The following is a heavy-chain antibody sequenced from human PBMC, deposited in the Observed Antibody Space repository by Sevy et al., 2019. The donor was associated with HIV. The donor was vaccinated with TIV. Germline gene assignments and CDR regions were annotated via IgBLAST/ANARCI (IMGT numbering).Heavy chain of an antibody. D-gene: IGHD3-22*01. CDR1: GGYIRSVGYY. CDR3: VGTDSGGYYDY. V-gene: IGHV4-61*02. CDR2: IFNSGST. Sequence: SETLSLTCTVSGGYIRSVGYYWSWIRQPAGKGLQWIGRIFNSGSTDYSPSLKSRVTISVDTSENKVSLKLSSVTAADTAVYYCVGTDSGGYYDYWGQGTLVTVSS. J-gene: IGHJ4*02.